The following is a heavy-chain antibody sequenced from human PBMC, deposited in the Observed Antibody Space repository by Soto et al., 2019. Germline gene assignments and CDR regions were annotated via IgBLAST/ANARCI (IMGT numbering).Heavy chain of an antibody. D-gene: IGHD3-9*01. J-gene: IGHJ4*02. CDR2: IYYSGST. Sequence: SETLSLTCTVSGGSISSYYWSWIRQPPGKGLEWIGYIYYSGSTNYNPSLKSRVTISVDTSKNQFSLKLSSVTAADTAVYYCATLRYHHYVEPAHLDYWGQGTLVTVSS. CDR3: ATLRYHHYVEPAHLDY. CDR1: GGSISSYY. V-gene: IGHV4-59*08.